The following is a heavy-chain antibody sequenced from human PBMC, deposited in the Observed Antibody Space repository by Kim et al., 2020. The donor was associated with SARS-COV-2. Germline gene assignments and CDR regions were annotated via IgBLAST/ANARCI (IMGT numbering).Heavy chain of an antibody. CDR2: IYHSGST. Sequence: SETLSLTCTVSGYSISSGYYWGWIRQPPGKGLEWIGSIYHSGSTYYNPSLKSRVTISVDTSKNQFSLKLSSVTAADTAVYYCARTYSSSWYPFAEYFQHWGQGTLVTVSS. V-gene: IGHV4-38-2*02. CDR1: GYSISSGYY. J-gene: IGHJ1*01. CDR3: ARTYSSSWYPFAEYFQH. D-gene: IGHD6-13*01.